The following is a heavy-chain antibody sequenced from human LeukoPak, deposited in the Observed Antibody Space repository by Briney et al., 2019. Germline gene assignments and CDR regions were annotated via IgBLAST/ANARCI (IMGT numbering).Heavy chain of an antibody. CDR2: IYHSGSA. J-gene: IGHJ4*02. CDR3: ARGPPKGHDDSSDYYVPACFDY. V-gene: IGHV4-38-2*02. Sequence: SETLSLTCSVSDYSISSGYYWGWIRQPPVEGLEWIGSMEWIGSIYHSGSAYYNPSLKSRVTISVDTSKNQFSLKLSSVTAADTAVYYCARGPPKGHDDSSDYYVPACFDYWGQGTLVTVSS. CDR1: DYSISSGYY. D-gene: IGHD3-22*01.